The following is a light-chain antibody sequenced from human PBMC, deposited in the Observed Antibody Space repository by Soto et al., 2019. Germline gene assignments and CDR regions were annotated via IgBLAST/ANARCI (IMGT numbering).Light chain of an antibody. V-gene: IGKV1-17*01. Sequence: DIQMTQSPYSLSASVGDRVTITCHASQDITNYLGWYQQKPGKAPKRLIYAASRLQGGVPSRFSGSGSGTEFTLTISSLQPEDFATYYCLQQNSYPWTFGQGTK. J-gene: IGKJ1*01. CDR1: QDITNY. CDR3: LQQNSYPWT. CDR2: AAS.